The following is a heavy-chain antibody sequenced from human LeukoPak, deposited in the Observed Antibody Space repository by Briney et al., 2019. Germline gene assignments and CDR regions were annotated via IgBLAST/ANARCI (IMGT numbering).Heavy chain of an antibody. V-gene: IGHV3-7*05. Sequence: GGSPRLSCAASGFTFSNYWMSWVRQAPGKGLEWVTSIKQDGSEKFYVDSVKGRFTISRDNAKNSLYLQMNSLRAADTAMYYCATGGFRTFDSWGQGTLVTVSS. D-gene: IGHD1-14*01. CDR3: ATGGFRTFDS. CDR2: IKQDGSEK. J-gene: IGHJ4*02. CDR1: GFTFSNYW.